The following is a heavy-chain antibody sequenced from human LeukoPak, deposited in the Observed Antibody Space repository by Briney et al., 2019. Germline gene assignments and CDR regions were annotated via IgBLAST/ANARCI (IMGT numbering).Heavy chain of an antibody. CDR1: GGTFSSYA. D-gene: IGHD5-12*01. CDR3: ARGDSGYETRLLS. J-gene: IGHJ5*02. Sequence: ASVKVSCKASGGTFSSYAISWVRQAPGQGLEWMGRIIPILGIANYAQKFQGRVTITADKSTSTAYMELSSLRSEDTAVYYCARGDSGYETRLLSWGQGTLVTVSS. V-gene: IGHV1-69*04. CDR2: IIPILGIA.